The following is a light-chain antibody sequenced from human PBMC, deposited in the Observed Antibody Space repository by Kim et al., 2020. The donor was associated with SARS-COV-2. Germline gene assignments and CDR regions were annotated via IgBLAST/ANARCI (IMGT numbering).Light chain of an antibody. CDR3: QAWDSSTGV. V-gene: IGLV3-1*01. CDR2: NNK. CDR1: ILGDIY. Sequence: SASPEEKATITSAVEILGDIYACWYQQRRGQTPVLVIYNNKKRPSGIPVRFSGSNSGNTATLSISGTQALDEAVYYCQAWDSSTGVFGGGTQLTVL. J-gene: IGLJ3*02.